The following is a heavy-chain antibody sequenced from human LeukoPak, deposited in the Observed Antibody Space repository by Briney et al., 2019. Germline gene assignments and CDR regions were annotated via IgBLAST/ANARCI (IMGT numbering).Heavy chain of an antibody. D-gene: IGHD4-23*01. CDR1: GFTFNSYD. V-gene: IGHV3-33*01. CDR2: IWYDGSSK. Sequence: PGRSLRLSCAASGFTFNSYDMHWIRQAPGKGLECMALIWYDGSSKSYPDSVKGRFSISRDNSKNTLYLQMNSLRAEDTAVYYCARYVGGGNSGGFDYWGQGTLVIVSS. J-gene: IGHJ4*02. CDR3: ARYVGGGNSGGFDY.